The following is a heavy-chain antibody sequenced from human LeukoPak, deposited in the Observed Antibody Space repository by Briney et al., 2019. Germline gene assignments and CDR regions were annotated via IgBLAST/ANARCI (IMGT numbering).Heavy chain of an antibody. Sequence: KPSETLSLTCTVSGGSISSSSYYWGWIRQPPGKGLEWIESIYYSGSTYYNPSLKSRVTISVDTAKNQFSLKLSSVTAADTAVYYCASLRGYSYGYQDYWGQGTLVTVSS. J-gene: IGHJ4*02. V-gene: IGHV4-39*01. CDR2: IYYSGST. CDR1: GGSISSSSYY. D-gene: IGHD5-18*01. CDR3: ASLRGYSYGYQDY.